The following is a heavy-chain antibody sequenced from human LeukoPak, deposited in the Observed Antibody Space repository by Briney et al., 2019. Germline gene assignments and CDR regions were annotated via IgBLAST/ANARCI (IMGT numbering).Heavy chain of an antibody. CDR2: MSYDGSNK. CDR1: GFTFSSYG. J-gene: IGHJ6*02. CDR3: AKAHLIHDNNQSKYRYYYYYGMDV. V-gene: IGHV3-30*18. Sequence: PGRSLRLSCAASGFTFSSYGMHWVRQAPGKGLEWVAVMSYDGSNKYYADSVKGRFTISRDNSKNTLYLQMNSLRAEDTAVYYCAKAHLIHDNNQSKYRYYYYYGMDVWGQGTTVTVSS. D-gene: IGHD1-14*01.